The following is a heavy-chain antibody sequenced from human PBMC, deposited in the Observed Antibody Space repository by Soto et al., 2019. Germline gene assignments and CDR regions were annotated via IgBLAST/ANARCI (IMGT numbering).Heavy chain of an antibody. CDR1: GYTFTGYY. CDR2: INPNSGGT. V-gene: IGHV1-2*02. Sequence: QVQLVQSGAEVKKPGASVKVSCKASGYTFTGYYMHWVRQAPGQGLEWMGWINPNSGGTNYAQKFQGRVTMTRDPSISTAYMELSRLRSDDTAVYYCARVNVVVVAATREYYFDYWGQGTLVTVSS. J-gene: IGHJ4*02. CDR3: ARVNVVVVAATREYYFDY. D-gene: IGHD2-15*01.